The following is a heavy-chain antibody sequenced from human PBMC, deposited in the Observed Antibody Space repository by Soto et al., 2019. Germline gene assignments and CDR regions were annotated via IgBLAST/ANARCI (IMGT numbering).Heavy chain of an antibody. Sequence: GGSLRLSCAASGFTFSSYGMHWVRQAPGKGLEWVAVIWYDGSNKYYADSVKGRFTISRDNSKNTLYLQMNSLRAEDTAVYYCARDQTPYSSGWTPFDYWGQGTLVTVSS. CDR1: GFTFSSYG. D-gene: IGHD6-19*01. CDR3: ARDQTPYSSGWTPFDY. CDR2: IWYDGSNK. J-gene: IGHJ4*02. V-gene: IGHV3-33*01.